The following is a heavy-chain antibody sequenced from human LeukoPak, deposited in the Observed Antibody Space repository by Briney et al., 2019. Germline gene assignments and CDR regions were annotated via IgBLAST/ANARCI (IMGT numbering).Heavy chain of an antibody. Sequence: GGSLRLSCAASGFTFSSYSMNWVRQAPGKGLEWVSSISSSSSYIYYADSVKGRFTISRDNAKNSLYLQMNSLRAEDTALYFCARDATTEPGTVYMDVWGKGTTITISS. CDR3: ARDATTEPGTVYMDV. CDR2: ISSSSSYI. J-gene: IGHJ6*03. CDR1: GFTFSSYS. V-gene: IGHV3-21*01. D-gene: IGHD6-13*01.